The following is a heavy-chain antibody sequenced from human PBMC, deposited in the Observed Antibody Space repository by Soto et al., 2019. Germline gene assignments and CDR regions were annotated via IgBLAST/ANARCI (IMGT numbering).Heavy chain of an antibody. D-gene: IGHD5-18*01. CDR1: GGTFSSYA. CDR3: ARAPVDTAMVVPVYYYYGMDV. Sequence: VASVKVSCKASGGTFSSYAISWVRQAPGQGLEWMGGIIPIFGTANYAQKFQGRVTITADESTSTAYMELSSLRSEDTAVYYCARAPVDTAMVVPVYYYYGMDVWGQGTTVTVSS. V-gene: IGHV1-69*13. J-gene: IGHJ6*02. CDR2: IIPIFGTA.